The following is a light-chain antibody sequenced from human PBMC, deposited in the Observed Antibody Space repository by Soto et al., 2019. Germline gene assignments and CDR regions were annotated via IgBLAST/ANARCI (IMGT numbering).Light chain of an antibody. CDR3: QQYNNWPSGKYT. Sequence: EIMMTQSPATLSVSPGERATLSCRASQSVSSNLAWYQQKPGQAPRLLIYGASTRATGIPARFSGSGSGTEFTLTISSLQSEDFAVYYWQQYNNWPSGKYTFGQGTKLEIK. J-gene: IGKJ2*01. CDR2: GAS. CDR1: QSVSSN. V-gene: IGKV3-15*01.